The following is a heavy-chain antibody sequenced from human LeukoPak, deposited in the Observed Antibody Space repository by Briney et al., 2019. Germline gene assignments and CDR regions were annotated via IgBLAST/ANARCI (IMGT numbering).Heavy chain of an antibody. V-gene: IGHV4-39*07. D-gene: IGHD4-17*01. Sequence: SETLSLTCTVPGGSISSSSYYWGWVRQPPGKGLEWIGNIYYSGSTYYNPSLKSRVTISLDTSNNQFSLRLSSVTPADTAVYYCARMTTAPLPLDYWGQGTPVTVSS. CDR2: IYYSGST. CDR3: ARMTTAPLPLDY. CDR1: GGSISSSSYY. J-gene: IGHJ4*02.